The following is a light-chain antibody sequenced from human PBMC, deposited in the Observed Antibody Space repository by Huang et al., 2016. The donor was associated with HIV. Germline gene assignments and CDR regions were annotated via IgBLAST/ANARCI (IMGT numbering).Light chain of an antibody. J-gene: IGKJ1*01. V-gene: IGKV3-11*01. CDR2: DAS. CDR1: QSVTSY. CDR3: QQRSNWPWT. Sequence: EIVLTQSPATLSLSPGERATLSCRASQSVTSYLAWSQQKPGHAPRRLIYDASNRATGIPARFSGSGSGTDFTLTISSLEPEDFAVYYCQQRSNWPWTFGQGTKVEIK.